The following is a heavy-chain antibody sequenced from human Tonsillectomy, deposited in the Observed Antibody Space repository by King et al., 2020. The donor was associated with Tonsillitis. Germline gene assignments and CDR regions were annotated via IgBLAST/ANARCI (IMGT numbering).Heavy chain of an antibody. CDR3: EGQYPRSGRPQRDFDY. CDR1: GGSISSSSYY. V-gene: IGHV4-39*07. Sequence: QVQLQESGPGLVKPSETLSFTCTVSGGSISSSSYYWGWIRQPPGKGLEWIGSIYYSGSTYLNPSLKSRVTISIDTSKNQFSLRLSSVTAADTAVYYCEGQYPRSGRPQRDFDYWGQGTLVTVSS. D-gene: IGHD6-19*01. J-gene: IGHJ4*02. CDR2: IYYSGST.